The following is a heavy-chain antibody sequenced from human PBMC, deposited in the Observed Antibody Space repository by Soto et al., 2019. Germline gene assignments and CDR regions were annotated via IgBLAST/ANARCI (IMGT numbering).Heavy chain of an antibody. J-gene: IGHJ6*02. D-gene: IGHD5-18*01. V-gene: IGHV3-33*01. CDR2: IWYDGNTT. CDR1: GFSFSRNG. Sequence: QVRLAEAGGGVVQPGRSLRLSCLASGFSFSRNGMHWVRHAPGTGLEWVAVIWYDGNTTYYADSVKGRFTISRDNSRNTLYLQMNSLRVEDTAVYYCARDLHDTVDAMDVWGQGTTVIVAS. CDR3: ARDLHDTVDAMDV.